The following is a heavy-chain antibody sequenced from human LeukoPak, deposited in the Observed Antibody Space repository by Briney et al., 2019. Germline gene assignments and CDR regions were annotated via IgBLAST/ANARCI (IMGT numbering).Heavy chain of an antibody. CDR3: ARHRRPFMVPNYYHMDV. D-gene: IGHD3-10*01. V-gene: IGHV3-21*01. J-gene: IGHJ6*03. CDR1: GFTFSSYS. Sequence: GGSLRLSCAASGFTFSSYSMNWVRQAPGKGLEWVSSISSNRSNKYYADSVKGRFTISRDNSKNSLYLQMNSLKAEDTAVYYCARHRRPFMVPNYYHMDVWGKGTTVTVSS. CDR2: ISSNRSNK.